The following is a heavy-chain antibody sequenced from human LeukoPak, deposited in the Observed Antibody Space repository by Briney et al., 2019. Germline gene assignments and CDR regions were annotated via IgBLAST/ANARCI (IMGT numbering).Heavy chain of an antibody. Sequence: GPVKVSCKASGYTFTGYYLHWVRLAPGQGLEWMGWINPNSGGTNYAQKFQGRVTMTRDTSISTAYMELSRLRSDDTAVYYCARGSGSYYFVDAFDIWGQGTMVTVSS. J-gene: IGHJ3*02. D-gene: IGHD3-10*01. V-gene: IGHV1-2*02. CDR3: ARGSGSYYFVDAFDI. CDR2: INPNSGGT. CDR1: GYTFTGYY.